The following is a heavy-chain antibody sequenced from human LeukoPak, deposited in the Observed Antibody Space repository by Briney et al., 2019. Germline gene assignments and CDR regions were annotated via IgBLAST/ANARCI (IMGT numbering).Heavy chain of an antibody. CDR2: IKSKTDGGTT. J-gene: IGHJ4*02. Sequence: GGSLRLSCAASGFTFSSYGMHWVRQAPGKGLEWVGRIKSKTDGGTTDYAAPVKGRFTISRDDSKNTLFLQMNSLKTEDTALYYCTRYYDSSGYYYFDYWGQGTLVTVSS. CDR1: GFTFSSYG. V-gene: IGHV3-15*07. CDR3: TRYYDSSGYYYFDY. D-gene: IGHD3-22*01.